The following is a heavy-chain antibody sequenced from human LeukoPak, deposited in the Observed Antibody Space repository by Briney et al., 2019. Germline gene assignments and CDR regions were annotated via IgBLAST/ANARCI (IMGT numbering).Heavy chain of an antibody. V-gene: IGHV3-48*03. Sequence: PGGSLRLSCAASGFSFSDYEMNWVRQAPGKGLEWVSYISSSSGATIYYADSVKGRFTISRDNAKNSLYLQMNSLRAEDTAVYYCARDYDILTGYYNPDAFDVWGQGTTVTVSS. CDR2: ISSSSGATI. D-gene: IGHD3-9*01. J-gene: IGHJ3*01. CDR1: GFSFSDYE. CDR3: ARDYDILTGYYNPDAFDV.